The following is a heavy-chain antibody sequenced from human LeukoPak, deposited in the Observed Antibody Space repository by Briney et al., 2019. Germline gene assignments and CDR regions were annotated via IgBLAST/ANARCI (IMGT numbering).Heavy chain of an antibody. CDR1: GYTFTSYD. J-gene: IGHJ4*02. V-gene: IGHV1-8*01. Sequence: GASVKVSCKASGYTFTSYDINWVRQATGQGLEGMGWMNPNSGNTGYAQKFQGRVTMTRNTSISTAYMELSSLRSEDTAVYYCARGSKVRGTPFDYWGQGTLVTVSS. D-gene: IGHD3-10*01. CDR2: MNPNSGNT. CDR3: ARGSKVRGTPFDY.